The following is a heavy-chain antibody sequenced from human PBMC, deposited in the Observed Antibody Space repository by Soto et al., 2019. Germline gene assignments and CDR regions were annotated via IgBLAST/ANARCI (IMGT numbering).Heavy chain of an antibody. CDR2: ISGSGGIT. CDR3: ALLGRSGSGRPYYYGMDV. CDR1: GLTFSYFA. Sequence: EAQLLESGGGLVQPGGSLRLSCAVSGLTFSYFAMSWVRQAPGKGLEWVSAISGSGGITYYADSVKGRFTISRDNSKNTLFLQMNSLRADDTAVYYCALLGRSGSGRPYYYGMDVWGQGTPVTVSS. J-gene: IGHJ6*02. D-gene: IGHD3-10*01. V-gene: IGHV3-23*01.